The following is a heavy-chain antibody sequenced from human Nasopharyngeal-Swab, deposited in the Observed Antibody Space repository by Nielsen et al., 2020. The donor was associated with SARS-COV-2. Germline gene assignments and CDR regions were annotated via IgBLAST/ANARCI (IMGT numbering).Heavy chain of an antibody. Sequence: GVLKISCAASGFTFSSYWMHWVRQAPGKGLVWVSRINSDGSSTRDADSVKGRFTTSRDNAKNTLYLQMNSLRAEDTAVYYCARPGSSGSYDAFDIWGQGTMVTVSS. CDR1: GFTFSSYW. V-gene: IGHV3-74*01. D-gene: IGHD6-19*01. CDR2: INSDGSST. CDR3: ARPGSSGSYDAFDI. J-gene: IGHJ3*02.